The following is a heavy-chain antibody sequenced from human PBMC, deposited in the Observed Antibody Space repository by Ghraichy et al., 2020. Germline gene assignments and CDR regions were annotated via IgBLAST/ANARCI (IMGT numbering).Heavy chain of an antibody. CDR1: GFTFGDYA. CDR2: IRSKAYGGTT. Sequence: GGSLRLSCTASGFTFGDYAMSWFRQAPGKGLEWVGFIRSKAYGGTTEYAASVKGRFTISRDDSKSIAYLQMNSLKTEDTAVYYCTRGWYDSSGYVFDYWGQGTLVTVSS. D-gene: IGHD3-22*01. J-gene: IGHJ4*02. CDR3: TRGWYDSSGYVFDY. V-gene: IGHV3-49*03.